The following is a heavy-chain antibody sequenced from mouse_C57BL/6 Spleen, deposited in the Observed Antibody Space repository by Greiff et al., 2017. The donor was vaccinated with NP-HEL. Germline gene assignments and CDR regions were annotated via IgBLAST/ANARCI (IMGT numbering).Heavy chain of an antibody. Sequence: QVQLQQSDAELVKPGASVKISCKVSGYTFTDHTIHWMKQRPEQGLEWIGYIYPRDGSTKYNEKFKGKATLTADKSSSTAYMQLNSLTSEDSAVDVCASEGIYYDYDLLAYWGQGTLVTVSA. J-gene: IGHJ3*01. CDR1: GYTFTDHT. D-gene: IGHD2-4*01. CDR3: ASEGIYYDYDLLAY. CDR2: IYPRDGST. V-gene: IGHV1-78*01.